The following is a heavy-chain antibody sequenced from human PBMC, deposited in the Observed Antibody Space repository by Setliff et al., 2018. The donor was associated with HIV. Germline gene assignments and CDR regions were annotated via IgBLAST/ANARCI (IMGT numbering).Heavy chain of an antibody. V-gene: IGHV3-7*01. CDR3: AGVVLQFLEWPRGDAFDI. D-gene: IGHD3-3*01. J-gene: IGHJ3*02. CDR1: GITFSNSW. CDR2: IKQDGSEK. Sequence: LRLSCAASGITFSNSWMSWVRQAPGKGLEWVASIKQDGSEKYYVDSVKGRFTISRDNAKKSMYLQMNSLRAEDTAVYYCAGVVLQFLEWPRGDAFDIWGQGTMVTVSS.